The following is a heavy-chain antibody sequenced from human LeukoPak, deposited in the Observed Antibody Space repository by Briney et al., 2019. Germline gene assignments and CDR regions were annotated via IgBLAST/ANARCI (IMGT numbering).Heavy chain of an antibody. CDR2: IYYSGST. CDR1: GGSISSYY. CDR3: ARSPTRPSLRFLEWLLEWFDP. V-gene: IGHV4-59*08. D-gene: IGHD3-3*01. J-gene: IGHJ5*02. Sequence: SETLSLTCTVSGGSISSYYWSWIRQPPGKGLEWIGYIYYSGSTNYNPSLKSRVTISVDTSKNQFSLKLSSVTAADTAVYYCARSPTRPSLRFLEWLLEWFDPWGQGTLVTVSS.